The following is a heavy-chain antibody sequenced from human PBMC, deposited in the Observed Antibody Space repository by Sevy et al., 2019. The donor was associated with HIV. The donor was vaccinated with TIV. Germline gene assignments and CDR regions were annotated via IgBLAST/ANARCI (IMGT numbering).Heavy chain of an antibody. Sequence: SETLSLTCTVSGGSISSSSYYWGWIRQPPGKGLEWIGSIYYSGSTYYNPSLKSRVTISVDTSKNQFSLKLSSVTAADTAVYYCARSPLWFGETGGAFDIWGQRTMVTVSS. J-gene: IGHJ3*02. CDR2: IYYSGST. D-gene: IGHD3-10*01. CDR1: GGSISSSSYY. V-gene: IGHV4-39*01. CDR3: ARSPLWFGETGGAFDI.